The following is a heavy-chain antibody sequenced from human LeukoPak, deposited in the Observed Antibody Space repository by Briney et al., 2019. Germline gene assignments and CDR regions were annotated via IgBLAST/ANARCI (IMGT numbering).Heavy chain of an antibody. D-gene: IGHD2-8*01. CDR3: ARDRCYAFDI. J-gene: IGHJ3*02. V-gene: IGHV3-48*02. Sequence: GGSLRLSCAASGFTFSGYSMSWVRQAPGKGLEWLSYISSSSSGIYYADSVKGRFTISRDNAKSTLYLQMNSLRDDDTAVYYCARDRCYAFDIWGQGTVVTVSS. CDR1: GFTFSGYS. CDR2: ISSSSSGI.